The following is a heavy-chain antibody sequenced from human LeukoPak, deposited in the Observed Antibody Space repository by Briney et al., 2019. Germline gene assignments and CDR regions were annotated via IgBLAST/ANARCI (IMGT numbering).Heavy chain of an antibody. CDR1: GFTFVNYW. CDR3: TSDALLEYCTGNDCYHSDW. D-gene: IGHD2-8*02. Sequence: PGGSLSLSCAASGFTFVNYWMHWVRQASGKGLVWVSSLNSDGSATSYADSVKGRFTISRDSAQNTVYLQIDSLRVEDTAVYYCTSDALLEYCTGNDCYHSDWWGQGILVTVSS. J-gene: IGHJ4*02. CDR2: LNSDGSAT. V-gene: IGHV3-74*01.